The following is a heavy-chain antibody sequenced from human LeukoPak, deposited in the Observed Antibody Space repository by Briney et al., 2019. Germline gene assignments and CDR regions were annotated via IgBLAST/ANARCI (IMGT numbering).Heavy chain of an antibody. D-gene: IGHD3-16*02. CDR3: ATFVGTVSGSYTVPGGLLV. V-gene: IGHV3-7*01. Sequence: GGSLRLSCVALEFEPTYFWMTWVRRAPGKRLEWVANINPDGSESFYLDSVRGRFTISRDNAKKSLYLQMNRLRAEDTAVYYCATFVGTVSGSYTVPGGLLVWGKGTTVSVSS. CDR2: INPDGSES. CDR1: EFEPTYFW. J-gene: IGHJ6*03.